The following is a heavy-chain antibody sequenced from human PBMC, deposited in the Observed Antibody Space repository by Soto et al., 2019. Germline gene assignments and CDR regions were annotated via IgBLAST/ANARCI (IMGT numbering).Heavy chain of an antibody. CDR3: ARGDAGYYGMDV. Sequence: SETLSLTCIVSGVSVTSYTWSWVRQPPGKDLEWIGYSFHSGSTSYNPPLKSRVIISVDRSKNQFSLKLSSVTTADTAVYYCARGDAGYYGMDVWGQGTTVTVSS. J-gene: IGHJ6*02. CDR2: SFHSGST. V-gene: IGHV4-30-2*01. CDR1: GVSVTSYT.